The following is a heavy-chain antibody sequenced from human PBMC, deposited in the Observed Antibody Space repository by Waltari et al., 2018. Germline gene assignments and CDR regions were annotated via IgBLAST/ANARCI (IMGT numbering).Heavy chain of an antibody. Sequence: QVQLVQSGAEVKQPGASVKVSCKASGYTFTGHNLPWVRQAPGQGLDGMGRSNPDSGATTYAQKFQGRVTMTRDTSISTAYMELSSLTSDDTAVYYCTRSWIQLWTPDFDYWGQGTLVTVSS. D-gene: IGHD5-18*01. CDR2: SNPDSGAT. CDR1: GYTFTGHN. V-gene: IGHV1-2*06. J-gene: IGHJ4*02. CDR3: TRSWIQLWTPDFDY.